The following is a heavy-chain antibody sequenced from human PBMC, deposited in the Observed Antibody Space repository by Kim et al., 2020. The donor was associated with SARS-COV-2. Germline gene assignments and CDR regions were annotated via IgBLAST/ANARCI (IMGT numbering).Heavy chain of an antibody. CDR3: AKDIIAAAGTRNNWFDP. CDR1: GFTFSSYA. D-gene: IGHD6-13*01. V-gene: IGHV3-23*01. Sequence: GGSLRRSCAASGFTFSSYAMSWVRQAPGKGLEWVSAISGSGGSTYYADSVKGRFTISRDNSKNTLYLQMNSLRAEDTAVYYCAKDIIAAAGTRNNWFDPWGQGTLVTVSS. J-gene: IGHJ5*02. CDR2: ISGSGGST.